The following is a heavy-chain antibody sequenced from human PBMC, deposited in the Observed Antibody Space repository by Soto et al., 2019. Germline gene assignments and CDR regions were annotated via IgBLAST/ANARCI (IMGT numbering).Heavy chain of an antibody. CDR2: LSNYGRNR. Sequence: GARGVSCTASGFILRNYGLHWVRQATGKGLEWVAGLSNYGRNRYFADSLKGRFTISRDNSKNTLYLQMNSLRAEDTAVYYCAKDVGSFANYYGMDVWGQGTKVTVYS. CDR1: GFILRNYG. V-gene: IGHV3-30*18. J-gene: IGHJ6*02. D-gene: IGHD3-10*01. CDR3: AKDVGSFANYYGMDV.